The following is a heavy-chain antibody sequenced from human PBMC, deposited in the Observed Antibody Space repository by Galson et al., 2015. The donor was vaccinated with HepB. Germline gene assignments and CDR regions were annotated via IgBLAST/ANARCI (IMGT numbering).Heavy chain of an antibody. CDR1: GYSFTTYW. CDR3: ARLRGYVFDY. CDR2: VDPTDPYT. V-gene: IGHV5-10-1*01. Sequence: QSGAEVKKPGESLKISCKGSGYSFTTYWIGWVRQMPGKGLEWMGRVDPTDPYTRFSPSFPGPLTLPAAQSISTAYLQWSSLKASDTAMYYCARLRGYVFDYWGQGTLVTVSS. J-gene: IGHJ4*02. D-gene: IGHD3-16*01.